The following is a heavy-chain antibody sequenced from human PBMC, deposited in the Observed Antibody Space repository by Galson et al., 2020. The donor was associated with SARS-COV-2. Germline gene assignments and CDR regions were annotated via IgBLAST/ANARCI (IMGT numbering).Heavy chain of an antibody. Sequence: GGSLRLSCAASGFIVSDNFLTWVRQAPGKGLEWVSVIYRGGNTYYADSVKGRFSISRDNSKNTVHLQMYSLRAEDTAVYYCARFLGVIDNSGWHGRYLDYWGQGTLVTVSS. D-gene: IGHD6-19*01. V-gene: IGHV3-66*02. CDR2: IYRGGNT. CDR3: ARFLGVIDNSGWHGRYLDY. CDR1: GFIVSDNF. J-gene: IGHJ4*02.